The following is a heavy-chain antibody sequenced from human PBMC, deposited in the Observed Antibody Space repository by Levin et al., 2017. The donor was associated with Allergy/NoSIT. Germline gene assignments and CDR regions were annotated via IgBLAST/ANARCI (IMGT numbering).Heavy chain of an antibody. J-gene: IGHJ6*03. CDR3: ARGRRAAAGMTLYYYYYMDV. CDR2: IYYSGST. V-gene: IGHV4-59*01. Sequence: QTLSLTCTVSGGSISSYYWSWIRQPPGKGLEWIGYIYYSGSTNYNPSLKSRVTISVDTSKNQFSLKLSSVTAADTAVYYCARGRRAAAGMTLYYYYYMDVWGKGTTVTVSS. CDR1: GGSISSYY. D-gene: IGHD6-13*01.